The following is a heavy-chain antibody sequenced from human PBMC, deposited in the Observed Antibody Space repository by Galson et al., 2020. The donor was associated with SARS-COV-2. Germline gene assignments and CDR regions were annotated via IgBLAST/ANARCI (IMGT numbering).Heavy chain of an antibody. D-gene: IGHD6-6*01. CDR1: GCTFNDAW. V-gene: IGHV3-15*01. CDR3: NTGARY. Sequence: GESLKIYCVASGCTFNDAWMNWVRQAPGKGLGWVGRIKGKTDDGARDYAARVKDRFTISRDDSRHTIYLQMNNLKREDTGVYFCNTGARYWGQGTLVTVSA. CDR2: IKGKTDDGAR. J-gene: IGHJ4*02.